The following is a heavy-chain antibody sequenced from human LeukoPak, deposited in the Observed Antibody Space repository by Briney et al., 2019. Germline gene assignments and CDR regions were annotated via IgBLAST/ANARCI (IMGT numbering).Heavy chain of an antibody. D-gene: IGHD1-26*01. J-gene: IGHJ4*02. CDR3: ARGSTGSGTYSTLDY. Sequence: GRSLRLSCAASGFTFTSYAVHWVRQAPGKGLKWVAVISYDGSNKYYADSVKGRFTISRDNSKNTLYLQMNSLRAEDTAVYYCARGSTGSGTYSTLDYWGQGTLVTVSS. CDR1: GFTFTSYA. CDR2: ISYDGSNK. V-gene: IGHV3-30-3*01.